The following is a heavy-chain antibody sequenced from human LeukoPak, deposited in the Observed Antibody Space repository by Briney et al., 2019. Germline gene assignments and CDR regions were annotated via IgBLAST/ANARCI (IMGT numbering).Heavy chain of an antibody. V-gene: IGHV3-33*01. CDR1: GFTFSSYG. Sequence: PGRSLRLSCAASGFTFSSYGMHWVRQAPGKGLEWVAVIWYDGSNKYYADSVKGRFTISRDNSKNTLYLQMNSLRAEDTAVYYCAREKVRATGNGMDVWGQGTTVTVSS. D-gene: IGHD1-26*01. CDR3: AREKVRATGNGMDV. J-gene: IGHJ6*02. CDR2: IWYDGSNK.